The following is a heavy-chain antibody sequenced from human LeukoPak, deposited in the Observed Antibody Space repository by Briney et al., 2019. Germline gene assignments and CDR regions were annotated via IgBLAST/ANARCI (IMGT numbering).Heavy chain of an antibody. D-gene: IGHD4-17*01. CDR1: GFTFDDYA. V-gene: IGHV3-9*01. Sequence: PGGSLRLSCAASGFTFDDYAMHWVRQAPGKGLEWGSGISWNSGSIGYADSVKGRFTISRDSAKNSLYLQMNSLRAEDTALYYCAKATYGDHEVYFDYWGQGTLVTVSS. CDR3: AKATYGDHEVYFDY. CDR2: ISWNSGSI. J-gene: IGHJ4*02.